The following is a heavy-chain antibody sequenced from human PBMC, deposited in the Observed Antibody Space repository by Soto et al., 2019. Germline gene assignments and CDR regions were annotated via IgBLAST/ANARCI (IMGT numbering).Heavy chain of an antibody. CDR2: IKSKTDGGTT. CDR1: GFTFSNAW. CDR3: TTVSDYDWLDFDY. D-gene: IGHD5-12*01. J-gene: IGHJ4*02. Sequence: GGSLRLSCAASGFTFSNAWMSWVRQAPGKGLEWVGRIKSKTDGGTTDYAAPVKGRFTISRDDSKNTLYLQMNSLKTEDTAVYYCTTVSDYDWLDFDYWGQGTLVTVSS. V-gene: IGHV3-15*01.